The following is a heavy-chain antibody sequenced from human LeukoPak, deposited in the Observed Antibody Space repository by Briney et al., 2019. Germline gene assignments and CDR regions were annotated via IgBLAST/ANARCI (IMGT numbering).Heavy chain of an antibody. D-gene: IGHD6-13*01. V-gene: IGHV3-23*01. CDR3: AKRFAAAVYYFDY. J-gene: IGHJ4*02. CDR2: ISGSGGST. Sequence: GSLRLSCAASGSTFSSYAMSWVRQAPGKGLEWVSAISGSGGSTYYADSVKGRFTISRDNSKNTLYLQMNSLRAEDTAVYYCAKRFAAAVYYFDYWGQGTLVTVSS. CDR1: GSTFSSYA.